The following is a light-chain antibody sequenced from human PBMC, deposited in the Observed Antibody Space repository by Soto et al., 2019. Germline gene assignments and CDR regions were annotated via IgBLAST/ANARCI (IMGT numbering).Light chain of an antibody. CDR2: RNN. CDR1: SSNIGSNY. Sequence: QSVLTQPPSASGTPGQRVTISCSGSSSNIGSNYVSWHQQFPGTAPKLLIHRNNQRPSGVPDRFSGSKSGNTASLTISGLQAEDEADYYCCSYAGSYTFGGGTKLTVL. CDR3: CSYAGSYT. J-gene: IGLJ2*01. V-gene: IGLV1-47*01.